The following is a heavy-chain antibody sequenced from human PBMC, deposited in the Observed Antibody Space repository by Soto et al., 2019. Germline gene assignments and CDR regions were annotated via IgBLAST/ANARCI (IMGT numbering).Heavy chain of an antibody. J-gene: IGHJ6*02. Sequence: EVQLLESGGGLVQPGGSLRLSCAASGFTFSSYAMSWVRQAPGKGLEWVSAISGSGGSKYYADSVKGRFTISRDNSKNTRYLQMNSVRAEDTAVYYCAKRRTVATKGPYYGREVWGQGSTVTVSS. CDR1: GFTFSSYA. CDR2: ISGSGGSK. D-gene: IGHD5-12*01. V-gene: IGHV3-23*01. CDR3: AKRRTVATKGPYYGREV.